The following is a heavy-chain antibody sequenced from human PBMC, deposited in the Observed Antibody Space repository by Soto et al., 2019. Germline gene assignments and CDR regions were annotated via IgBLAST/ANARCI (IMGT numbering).Heavy chain of an antibody. J-gene: IGHJ6*02. CDR2: IIPILGIA. D-gene: IGHD2-2*02. CDR1: GGTFSSYT. Sequence: QVQLVQSGAEVKKPGSSMKVSCKASGGTFSSYTISWVRQAPGQGLEWMGRIIPILGIANYAQKFQGRVTITADKSTSTAYMELSSLRSEDTAVYYCARDHPYCSSTSCYKYYYYYGMDVWGLGTTVTVSS. V-gene: IGHV1-69*08. CDR3: ARDHPYCSSTSCYKYYYYYGMDV.